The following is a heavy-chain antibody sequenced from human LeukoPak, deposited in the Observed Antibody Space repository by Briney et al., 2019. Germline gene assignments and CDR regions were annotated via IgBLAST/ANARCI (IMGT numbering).Heavy chain of an antibody. V-gene: IGHV4-39*07. D-gene: IGHD6-13*01. J-gene: IGHJ5*02. CDR3: ARVYSSSHNWFDT. CDR1: GGSISSSSYY. CDR2: IYYNGST. Sequence: SETLSLTCKVSGGSISSSSYYWGWIRQPPGKGLEWIGSIYYNGSTYYHPSLKSRVTISVERSKNHFSLNLSSLTAADTAVYYCARVYSSSHNWFDTWGQGTQVTVSS.